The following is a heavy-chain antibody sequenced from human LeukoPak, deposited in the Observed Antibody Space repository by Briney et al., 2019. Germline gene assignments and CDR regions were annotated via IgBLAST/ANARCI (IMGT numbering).Heavy chain of an antibody. CDR3: AAGAWFGERGREAPV. V-gene: IGHV1-58*02. CDR2: IVVGSGNT. D-gene: IGHD3-10*01. Sequence: GASVKVSCKASGFTFTSSAMQWVRQARGQRLEWIGWIVVGSGNTNYAQKFQERVTITRDMSTSTAYMELSSLRSEDTAVYYCAAGAWFGERGREAPVWGQGTLVTVSS. J-gene: IGHJ4*02. CDR1: GFTFTSSA.